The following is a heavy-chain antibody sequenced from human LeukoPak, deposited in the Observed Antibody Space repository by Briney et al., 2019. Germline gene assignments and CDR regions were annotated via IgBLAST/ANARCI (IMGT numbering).Heavy chain of an antibody. CDR2: LIDNFGSI. Sequence: TGGSLRLSCAASGFTFSSYAMSWVRQAPGKGLEWVALIDNFGSIYYRDSVKGRFTISRDISKSTLYLQMNSLSAEDTAVYYCVGGTYYGSGGRPGYFDYWGQGIMVTVSS. D-gene: IGHD3-10*01. CDR3: VGGTYYGSGGRPGYFDY. CDR1: GFTFSSYA. J-gene: IGHJ4*02. V-gene: IGHV3-23*03.